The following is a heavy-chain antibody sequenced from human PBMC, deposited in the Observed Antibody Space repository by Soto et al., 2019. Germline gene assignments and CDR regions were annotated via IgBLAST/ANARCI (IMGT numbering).Heavy chain of an antibody. CDR1: GYSFTSYW. Sequence: GESLKISCKGSGYSFTSYWIGWVRQMPGKGLEWMGIIYPGDSDTRYSPSFQGQVTISADKSISTAYLQWSSLKASDTAMYYCARSNDYGDYYYYGMDVWGQGTTVTVS. CDR3: ARSNDYGDYYYYGMDV. D-gene: IGHD4-17*01. CDR2: IYPGDSDT. J-gene: IGHJ6*02. V-gene: IGHV5-51*01.